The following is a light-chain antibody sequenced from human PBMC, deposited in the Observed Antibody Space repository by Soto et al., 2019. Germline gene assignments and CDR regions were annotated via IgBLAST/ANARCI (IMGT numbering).Light chain of an antibody. CDR2: EVS. CDR1: SSDVGAYNY. V-gene: IGLV2-8*01. J-gene: IGLJ1*01. Sequence: QSVLTQPPSASGSPGQSVTISCTGTSSDVGAYNYVSWYQQHPGKAPKLMIYEVSKRPSGVPDRFSASKSGNTASLTVSGLQAEDEADYYCSSHGGSNNFYVLGNGTKVT. CDR3: SSHGGSNNFYV.